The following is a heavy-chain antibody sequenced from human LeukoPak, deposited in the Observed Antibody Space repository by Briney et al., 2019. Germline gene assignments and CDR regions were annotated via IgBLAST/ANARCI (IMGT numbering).Heavy chain of an antibody. V-gene: IGHV3-74*01. CDR2: INSDGSST. J-gene: IGHJ4*02. Sequence: QPGGSLRLSCAASGFTFSSYSMNWVRQAPGKGLEWVSRINSDGSSTSYADSVKGRFTISRDNAKNTLYLQMNSLRAEDTAVYYCARARQQLVPGYWGQGTLVTVSS. D-gene: IGHD6-13*01. CDR1: GFTFSSYS. CDR3: ARARQQLVPGY.